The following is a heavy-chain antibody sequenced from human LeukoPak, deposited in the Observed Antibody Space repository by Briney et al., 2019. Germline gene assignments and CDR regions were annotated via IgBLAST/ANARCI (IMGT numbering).Heavy chain of an antibody. V-gene: IGHV4-30-4*07. Sequence: PSETLSLTCAVSGGSISSGGYSWSWIRQPPGKGLEWIGYIYYSGSTYYNPSLKSRVTISVDTSKNQFSLKLSSVTAADTAVYYCARYLGNWFDPWGQGTLVTVSS. J-gene: IGHJ5*02. CDR1: GGSISSGGYS. CDR2: IYYSGST. CDR3: ARYLGNWFDP.